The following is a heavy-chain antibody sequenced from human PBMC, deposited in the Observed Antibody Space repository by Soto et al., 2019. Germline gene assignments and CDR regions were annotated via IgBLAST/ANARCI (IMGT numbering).Heavy chain of an antibody. CDR1: GFTFSSYG. Sequence: QVPLVESGGGVVQPGRSLRLSCAASGFTFSSYGMHWVRQAPGKGLEWVAVIWYDGSSKYYADSVKGRFTISRDNSKNTLYLDMNSLRAEDTSVYYCARDGIGEFGYFDYWGQGTLVSVSS. CDR2: IWYDGSSK. CDR3: ARDGIGEFGYFDY. J-gene: IGHJ4*02. D-gene: IGHD3-10*01. V-gene: IGHV3-33*01.